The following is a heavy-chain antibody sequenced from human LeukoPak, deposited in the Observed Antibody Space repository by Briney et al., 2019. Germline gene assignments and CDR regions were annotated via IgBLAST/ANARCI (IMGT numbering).Heavy chain of an antibody. V-gene: IGHV3-30*18. CDR3: AKDLLRGYSGYDWGEPYYYYYGMDV. Sequence: GGSLRLSCAASGFTFSSYGMHWVRQAPGRGLEWVAVISYDGSNKYYADSVKGRFTISRDNSKNTLYLQMNSLRAEDTAVYYCAKDLLRGYSGYDWGEPYYYYYGMDVWGKGTTVTVSS. CDR2: ISYDGSNK. D-gene: IGHD5-12*01. J-gene: IGHJ6*04. CDR1: GFTFSSYG.